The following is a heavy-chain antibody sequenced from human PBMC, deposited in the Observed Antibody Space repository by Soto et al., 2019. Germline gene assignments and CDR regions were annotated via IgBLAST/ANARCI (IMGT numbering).Heavy chain of an antibody. CDR1: GXSVSNDNYD. D-gene: IGHD3-16*01. V-gene: IGHV4-61*01. CDR2: IYYSGTT. Sequence: XTLSLPCAVAGXSVSNDNYDWSWIRQPPGKGLEWIGYIYYSGTTNYNSYLKIRLILSVDMSKSQFSLKLASVTASDTAVYFCARSQRGRTAFTFAYWGQGALGTVS. CDR3: ARSQRGRTAFTFAY. J-gene: IGHJ4*02.